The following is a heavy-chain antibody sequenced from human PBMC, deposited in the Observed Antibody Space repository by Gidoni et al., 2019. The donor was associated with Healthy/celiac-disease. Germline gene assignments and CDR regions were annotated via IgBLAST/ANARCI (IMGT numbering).Heavy chain of an antibody. V-gene: IGHV3-30-3*01. CDR3: AREQPIIAAAGSFDP. CDR2: ISYDGSNK. J-gene: IGHJ5*02. Sequence: QVQLVESVGGVVQPGRSLRLSCAASGFTFSSYDMHWVRQAPGKGLEWVAVISYDGSNKYYADAVKGRFTISRDNSKNTLYLQMNSLRAEDTAVYYCAREQPIIAAAGSFDPWGQGTLVTVSS. D-gene: IGHD6-13*01. CDR1: GFTFSSYD.